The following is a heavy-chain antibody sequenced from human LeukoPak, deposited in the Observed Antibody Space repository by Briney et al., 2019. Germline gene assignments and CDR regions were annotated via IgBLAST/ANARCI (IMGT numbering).Heavy chain of an antibody. CDR1: GGSISSSSYY. V-gene: IGHV4-39*01. CDR3: ARHETSEDDFWSGYLSNNWFDP. Sequence: SSETLSLTCTVSGGSISSSSYYWGWIRQPPGKGLEWIGSIYYSGSTYYNPSLKSRVTISVDTSKNQFSLKLSSVTAADTAVYYCARHETSEDDFWSGYLSNNWFDPWGQGTLVTVSS. J-gene: IGHJ5*02. CDR2: IYYSGST. D-gene: IGHD3-3*01.